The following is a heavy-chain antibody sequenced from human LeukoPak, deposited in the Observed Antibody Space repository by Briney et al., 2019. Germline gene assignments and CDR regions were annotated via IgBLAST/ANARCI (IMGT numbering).Heavy chain of an antibody. CDR3: AREGEYYSESGNLVDASDV. CDR1: GGTFTHYV. V-gene: IGHV1-69*06. J-gene: IGHJ3*01. D-gene: IGHD3-10*01. CDR2: IAPISGTP. Sequence: ASVKVSRRASGGTFTHYVNSWVRQAPGQGLEWMGGIAPISGTPMYAQRFQGRVTITADKSTNTAYMEMSSLTSEDTAVYFCAREGEYYSESGNLVDASDVWGQGTVVTVSA.